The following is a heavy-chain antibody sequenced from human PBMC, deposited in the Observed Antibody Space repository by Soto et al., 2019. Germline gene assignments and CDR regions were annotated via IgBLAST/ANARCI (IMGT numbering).Heavy chain of an antibody. CDR1: GGSFSGYY. CDR3: ARIGAGIQLFGYYYGMDV. V-gene: IGHV4-34*01. D-gene: IGHD5-18*01. CDR2: INHSGST. Sequence: SETLSLTCAVYGGSFSGYYWSWIRQPPGKGREWIGEINHSGSTNYNPSLKSRVTISVDTSKNQFSLKLSSVTAADTAVYYCARIGAGIQLFGYYYGMDVWGQGTTVTVSS. J-gene: IGHJ6*02.